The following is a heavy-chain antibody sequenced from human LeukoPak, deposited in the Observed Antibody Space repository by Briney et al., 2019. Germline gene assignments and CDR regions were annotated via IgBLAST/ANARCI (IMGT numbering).Heavy chain of an antibody. D-gene: IGHD2-15*01. CDR3: AKDPDRRYCSGGSCYRPGY. CDR2: IRYDGSNK. Sequence: GGSLRLSCAASGFTFSSYGMHWVRQAPGKGLEWVAFIRYDGSNKYYADSVKGRFTISRDNSKNTLYLQMNSLRAEDTAVYYCAKDPDRRYCSGGSCYRPGYWGQGTLVTVSS. V-gene: IGHV3-30*02. J-gene: IGHJ4*02. CDR1: GFTFSSYG.